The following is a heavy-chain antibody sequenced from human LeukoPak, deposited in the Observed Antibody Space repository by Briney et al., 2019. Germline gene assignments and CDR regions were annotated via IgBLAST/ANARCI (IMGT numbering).Heavy chain of an antibody. CDR2: IYHSGST. D-gene: IGHD2-2*01. V-gene: IGHV4-4*02. CDR1: GGSISSSNW. Sequence: SETLSLTCAVSGGSISSSNWWSWVRQAPGKGLEWIGEIYHSGSTNYNPSLKSRVTISVDKSKNQFSLKLSSVTAADTAVYYCARDIVVVPAAYYYGMDVWGQGTTVTVSS. J-gene: IGHJ6*02. CDR3: ARDIVVVPAAYYYGMDV.